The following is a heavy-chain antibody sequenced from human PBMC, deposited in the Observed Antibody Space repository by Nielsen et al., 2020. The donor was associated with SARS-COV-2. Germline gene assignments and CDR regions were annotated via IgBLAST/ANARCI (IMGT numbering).Heavy chain of an antibody. J-gene: IGHJ4*02. CDR1: GFTFSSYG. CDR3: ARDVQFLDYYDSSGYYLGYFDS. D-gene: IGHD3-22*01. CDR2: ISYDGSNK. Sequence: GESLKISCAASGFTFSSYGMHWVRQAPGKGLEWVAVISYDGSNKYYADSVKGRFTISRDNAKNSLSLQMNSLRAEDTAVYYCARDVQFLDYYDSSGYYLGYFDSWGQGTLVTVSS. V-gene: IGHV3-30*03.